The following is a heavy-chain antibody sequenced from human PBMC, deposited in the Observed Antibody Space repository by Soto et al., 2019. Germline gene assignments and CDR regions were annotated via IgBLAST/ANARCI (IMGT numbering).Heavy chain of an antibody. CDR1: GGSISSYY. J-gene: IGHJ4*02. CDR3: ARVTGYSGYDDYFDY. Sequence: SETPSLTCTVSGGSISSYYWSWIRPPPGKGLEWIGYIYYSGSTNYNPSLKSRVTISVDTSKNQFSLKLSSVTAADTAVYYCARVTGYSGYDDYFDYWGQGTLVTVSS. D-gene: IGHD5-12*01. V-gene: IGHV4-59*08. CDR2: IYYSGST.